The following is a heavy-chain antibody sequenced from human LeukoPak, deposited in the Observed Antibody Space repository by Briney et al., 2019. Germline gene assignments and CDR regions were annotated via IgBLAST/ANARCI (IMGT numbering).Heavy chain of an antibody. D-gene: IGHD2-21*02. V-gene: IGHV3-74*01. CDR1: GFTFSNYW. J-gene: IGHJ1*01. Sequence: PGGSLRLSCAASGFTFSNYWMHWVRQAPGKGLVWVSRINSDGSSANYADSVKGRFTISRDNAKNTLYPQMNSLRAEDTAVYYCARGMVATAYSLQHWGQGTLVTVSS. CDR3: ARGMVATAYSLQH. CDR2: INSDGSSA.